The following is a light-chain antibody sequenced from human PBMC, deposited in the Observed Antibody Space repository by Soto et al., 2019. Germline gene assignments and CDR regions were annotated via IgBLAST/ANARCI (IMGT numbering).Light chain of an antibody. J-gene: IGKJ1*01. CDR2: DAS. Sequence: ENVLTQSPGTLSLSPGESATLSCRASQNVARNYLAWFQQRPGQAPRLLIYDASTRATGIPFRFSGSGSGTDFTLTISSLQSEDFAIYYCQQYNDWPQTFGQGTRVEIK. CDR3: QQYNDWPQT. CDR1: QNVARN. V-gene: IGKV3D-15*01.